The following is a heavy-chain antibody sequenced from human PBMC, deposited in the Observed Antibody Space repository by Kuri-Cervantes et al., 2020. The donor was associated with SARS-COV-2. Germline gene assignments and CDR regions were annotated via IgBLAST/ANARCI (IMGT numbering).Heavy chain of an antibody. CDR3: ARDLRYFDWPLISDY. D-gene: IGHD3-9*01. CDR1: GGTLSSYA. Sequence: SVKVSCKVSGGTLSSYAIRWVRQAPGQGLEWMGGIIPIFGTANYAQKFQGRVTMTEDTSTDTAYMELSSLRSDDTAVYYCARDLRYFDWPLISDYWGQGTLVTVSS. V-gene: IGHV1-69*06. CDR2: IIPIFGTA. J-gene: IGHJ4*02.